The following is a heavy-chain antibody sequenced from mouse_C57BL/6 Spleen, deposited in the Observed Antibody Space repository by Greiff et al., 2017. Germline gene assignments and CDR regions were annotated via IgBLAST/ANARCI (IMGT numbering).Heavy chain of an antibody. CDR2: IDPDTGGT. CDR1: GYTFTDYE. J-gene: IGHJ4*01. CDR3: TRWLELLRAMDY. D-gene: IGHD2-1*01. Sequence: QVQLKQSGAELVRPGASVTLSCKASGYTFTDYEMHWVKQTPVHGLEWIGAIDPDTGGTAYNQKFKGKAILTADKSSITAYMELRSLTSEDSAVYYCTRWLELLRAMDYWGQGTSVTVSS. V-gene: IGHV1-15*01.